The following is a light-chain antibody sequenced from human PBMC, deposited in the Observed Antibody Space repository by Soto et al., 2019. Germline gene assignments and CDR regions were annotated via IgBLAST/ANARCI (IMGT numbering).Light chain of an antibody. CDR2: GAS. Sequence: EIVMTQSPATLSVSPGERATLSCRASQSVSSNLAWYQQKPGQAPRLLIYGASTRATGIPARFSGSGSETEFTLTMSSLQSEDFAVYYCQQYNNWPWTFGQGTKAEIK. J-gene: IGKJ1*01. V-gene: IGKV3-15*01. CDR1: QSVSSN. CDR3: QQYNNWPWT.